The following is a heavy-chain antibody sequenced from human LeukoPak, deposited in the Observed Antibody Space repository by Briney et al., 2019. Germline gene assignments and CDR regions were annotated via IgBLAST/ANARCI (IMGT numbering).Heavy chain of an antibody. CDR2: INHSGST. V-gene: IGHV4-34*01. D-gene: IGHD6-6*01. Sequence: SETLSLTCAVYGGSFSGYYWSWIRQPPGKGLEWIGEINHSGSTNYNPSLKSRVTISVDTSKNQFSLKLSSVTAADTAVYYCVSRMSSSARIDPWGQGTLVTVSS. J-gene: IGHJ5*02. CDR1: GGSFSGYY. CDR3: VSRMSSSARIDP.